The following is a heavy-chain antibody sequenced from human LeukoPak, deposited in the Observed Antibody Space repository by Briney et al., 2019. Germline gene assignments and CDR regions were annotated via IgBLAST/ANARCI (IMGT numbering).Heavy chain of an antibody. D-gene: IGHD5-12*01. J-gene: IGHJ4*02. CDR3: ARDRGLSGYDLCDY. Sequence: GGSLRLSCAASGFTVSNNDMTWVRQAPGKGLEWVSVVYAGGSTEYADSVKGGFTLSRDFFKNTLSLQMSSLRAEDTAVYFCARDRGLSGYDLCDYWGQGTLVTVSS. CDR1: GFTVSNND. CDR2: VYAGGST. V-gene: IGHV3-66*01.